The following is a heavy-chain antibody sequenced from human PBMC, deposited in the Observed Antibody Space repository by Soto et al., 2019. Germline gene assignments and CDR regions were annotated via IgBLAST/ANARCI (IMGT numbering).Heavy chain of an antibody. D-gene: IGHD2-21*01. CDR3: ARLDSRKGRYYDY. J-gene: IGHJ4*02. Sequence: PSETLSLTCTVSGDSISSYSWTWIRQPPGRRLEWIGYMYYTGSTNYNPSLKSRVSISVDTSKNQFSLKLRSVTAEDTAVYYCARLDSRKGRYYDYWGQGTLVTVSS. V-gene: IGHV4-59*08. CDR1: GDSISSYS. CDR2: MYYTGST.